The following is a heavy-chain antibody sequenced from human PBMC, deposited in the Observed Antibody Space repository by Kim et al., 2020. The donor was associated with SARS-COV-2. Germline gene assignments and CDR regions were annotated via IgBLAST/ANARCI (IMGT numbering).Heavy chain of an antibody. J-gene: IGHJ6*02. D-gene: IGHD1-26*01. CDR3: ARGGKMGATAMDV. CDR2: IYYGST. CDR1: GVSINSGANS. Sequence: SETLSLTCDVSGVSINSGANSWSWIRQPPGKGLEWIGNIYYGSTYYTPSLKSRVTISEDRSKNQFSLRLSSVTAADTAVYYCARGGKMGATAMDVWGQGT. V-gene: IGHV4-30-2*01.